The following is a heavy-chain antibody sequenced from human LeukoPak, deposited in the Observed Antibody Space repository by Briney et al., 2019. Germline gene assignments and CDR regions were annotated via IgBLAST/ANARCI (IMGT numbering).Heavy chain of an antibody. CDR2: ISYDGSNK. J-gene: IGHJ4*02. V-gene: IGHV3-30*04. CDR1: GSTFSSYA. D-gene: IGHD3-3*01. Sequence: GGSLRLSCAASGSTFSSYAMHWVRQAPGKGLEWVAVISYDGSNKYYADSVKGRFTISRDNSKNTLYLQMNSLRAEDTAVYYCARGFLEWSNLDYWSQGTLVTVSS. CDR3: ARGFLEWSNLDY.